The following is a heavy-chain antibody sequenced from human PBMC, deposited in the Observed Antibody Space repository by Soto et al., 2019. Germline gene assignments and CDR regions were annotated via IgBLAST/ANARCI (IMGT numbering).Heavy chain of an antibody. CDR2: IIPIFGTA. V-gene: IGHV1-69*13. Sequence: SVKVSCKASGGTFSSYAISWVRQAPGQGLEWMGGIIPIFGTANYAQKFQGRVTITADESTSTAYMELSSLRSEDTAVYYCAREQQTTSLKGSGAFDVWGQGTMVTVSS. J-gene: IGHJ3*01. CDR3: AREQQTTSLKGSGAFDV. D-gene: IGHD1-7*01. CDR1: GGTFSSYA.